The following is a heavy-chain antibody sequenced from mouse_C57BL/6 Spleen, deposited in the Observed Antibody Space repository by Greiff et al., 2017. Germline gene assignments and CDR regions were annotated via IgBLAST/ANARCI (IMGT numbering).Heavy chain of an antibody. J-gene: IGHJ4*01. Sequence: EVMLVESGGGLVKPGGSLKLSCAASGFTFSSYAMSWVRQTPEKRLEWVATISDGGSYTYYPDNVKGRFTISRDNTKNNLYLQMSHLKSEDTALYYCARDSYYDYDGAMDYWGQGTSVTVSS. CDR3: ARDSYYDYDGAMDY. CDR2: ISDGGSYT. CDR1: GFTFSSYA. D-gene: IGHD2-4*01. V-gene: IGHV5-4*01.